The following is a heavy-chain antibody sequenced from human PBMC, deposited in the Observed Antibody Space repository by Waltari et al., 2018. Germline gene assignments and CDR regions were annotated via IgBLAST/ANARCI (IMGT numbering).Heavy chain of an antibody. J-gene: IGHJ4*02. Sequence: EVQLVESGGGLVQPGGSLRLSCAASGFTFSSYAMSWVRQAPGKGLEWGPAIRGSGGSTYYADSVKCRFTISRDNSKNTLYLQMNSLRAEDSAVYYCAKAAARVWYFDYWGQGTLVIVSS. CDR2: IRGSGGST. D-gene: IGHD6-13*01. CDR1: GFTFSSYA. CDR3: AKAAARVWYFDY. V-gene: IGHV3-23*04.